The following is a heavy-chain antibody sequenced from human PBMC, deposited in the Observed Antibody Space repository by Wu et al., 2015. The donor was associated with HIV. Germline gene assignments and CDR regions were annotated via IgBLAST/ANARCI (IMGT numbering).Heavy chain of an antibody. CDR3: ATDSGGYSGYEKTPWYFDL. J-gene: IGHJ2*01. CDR1: GYTFTDYY. D-gene: IGHD5-12*01. V-gene: IGHV1-69-2*01. CDR2: VDPEDGET. Sequence: EVQLVQSGAEVKKPGATVKISCKVSGYTFTDYYMHWVQQAPGKGLEWMGLVDPEDGETIYAEKFQGRVTITADTSTDTAYMELSSLRSEDTAVYYCATDSGGYSGYEKTPWYFDLWGRGTLVTVVL.